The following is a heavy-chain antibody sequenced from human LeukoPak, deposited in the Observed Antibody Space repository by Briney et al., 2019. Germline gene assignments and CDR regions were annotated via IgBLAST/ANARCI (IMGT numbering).Heavy chain of an antibody. CDR1: GFTFSSYA. V-gene: IGHV3-21*01. D-gene: IGHD1-26*01. CDR2: ISTSGIYI. Sequence: KPGGSLRLSCAASGFTFSSYAMSWVRQAPGKGLEWVSSISTSGIYIYYADSVKGRFTISRDNARNSLYLQMNSLRAEDTAVYYCARAWELPLPFDYWGQGTLVTVSS. J-gene: IGHJ4*02. CDR3: ARAWELPLPFDY.